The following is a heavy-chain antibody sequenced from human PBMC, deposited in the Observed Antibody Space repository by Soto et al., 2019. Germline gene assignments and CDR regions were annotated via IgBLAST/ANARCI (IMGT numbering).Heavy chain of an antibody. CDR1: GFTFSPHA. Sequence: GGSLRLSCAASGFTFSPHAMHWVRQAPGKGLEWLAIISYDGSKIYYADSVKGRFTISRDNFQNKLFLQLNSLRPEDTAVYFCARNNWGTYYFDYWGQGALVTVSS. J-gene: IGHJ4*02. D-gene: IGHD3-16*01. CDR3: ARNNWGTYYFDY. V-gene: IGHV3-30-3*01. CDR2: ISYDGSKI.